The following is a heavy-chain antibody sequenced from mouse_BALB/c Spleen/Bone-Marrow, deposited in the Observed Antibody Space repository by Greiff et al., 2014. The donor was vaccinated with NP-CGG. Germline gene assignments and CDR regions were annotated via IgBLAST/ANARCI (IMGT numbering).Heavy chain of an antibody. J-gene: IGHJ4*01. CDR1: GFTFSDYH. CDR2: ISDGGNYS. CDR3: ARSGMRYGAMDY. D-gene: IGHD2-10*02. Sequence: EVQRVESGGGLVKPGGSLKLSCAASGFTFSDYHIYWLRQTPEKRLEWVATISDGGNYSYYPDSVKGRFTISRDNAKNNLYLQMSSLKSEDTAMYYCARSGMRYGAMDYWGQGTSVTVFS. V-gene: IGHV5-4*02.